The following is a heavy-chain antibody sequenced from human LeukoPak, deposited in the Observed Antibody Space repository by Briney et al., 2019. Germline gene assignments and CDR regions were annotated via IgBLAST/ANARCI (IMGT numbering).Heavy chain of an antibody. CDR1: GGSINSYY. V-gene: IGHV4-59*12. CDR3: ARDRGVGFYYFDY. CDR2: IHYSGST. D-gene: IGHD3-10*01. Sequence: SETLSLTCTVSGGSINSYYWGWIRQPPGKGLEWIGYIHYSGSTSYNPSLKSRVTISVATSKNQFSLKLRSVTAADTAVYYCARDRGVGFYYFDYWGQGTLVTVSS. J-gene: IGHJ4*02.